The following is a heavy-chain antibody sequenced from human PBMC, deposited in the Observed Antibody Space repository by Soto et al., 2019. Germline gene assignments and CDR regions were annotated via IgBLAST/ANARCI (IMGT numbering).Heavy chain of an antibody. CDR1: GFTFSSYA. Sequence: EVHLLESGGGLVQPGGSLRLSCTASGFTFSSYAMTWLRQAPGRGLEGVSGITASGGRTFYADSVKGRFTISRDNSRSTLYLQINSLRAEDTAVYYCAKDTRYADYVRWFDSWGQGTLVTVSS. J-gene: IGHJ5*01. D-gene: IGHD4-17*01. CDR3: AKDTRYADYVRWFDS. CDR2: ITASGGRT. V-gene: IGHV3-23*01.